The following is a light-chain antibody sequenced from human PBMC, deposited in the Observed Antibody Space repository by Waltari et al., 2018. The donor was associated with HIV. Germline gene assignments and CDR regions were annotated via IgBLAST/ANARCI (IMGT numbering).Light chain of an antibody. Sequence: QSALTQPHSASGSPGQSVTISCTGTNSDVGDYNYVSWYQQHPGKAPKLIIYQVTKRPSGVPNRFSGSKSGNTASLTVSGLQAEDEADYYCSSYGGSDNFVFGTGTKVTVL. CDR2: QVT. CDR1: NSDVGDYNY. V-gene: IGLV2-8*01. CDR3: SSYGGSDNFV. J-gene: IGLJ1*01.